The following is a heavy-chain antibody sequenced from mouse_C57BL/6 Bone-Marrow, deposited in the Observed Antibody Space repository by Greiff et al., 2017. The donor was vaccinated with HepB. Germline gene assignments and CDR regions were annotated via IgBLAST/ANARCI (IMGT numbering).Heavy chain of an antibody. CDR2: IYPGGGYT. Sequence: VQLQQSGAELVRPGTSVKMSCKASGYTFTNYWIGWAKQRPGHGLEWIGDIYPGGGYTNYNEKFKGKATLTVATSSSTAYMELHSLTSEDSAVYFCARRGRGVYFDYWRHGTTLTVSS. CDR1: GYTFTNYW. CDR3: ARRGRGVYFDY. J-gene: IGHJ2*01. V-gene: IGHV1-63*01.